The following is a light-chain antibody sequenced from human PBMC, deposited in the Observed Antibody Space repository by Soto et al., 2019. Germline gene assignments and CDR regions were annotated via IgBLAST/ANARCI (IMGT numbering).Light chain of an antibody. J-gene: IGKJ1*01. V-gene: IGKV3-15*01. CDR2: GAS. CDR1: QNLRSS. Sequence: EIVLKQSPATVSLSPGERATLSCRASQNLRSSLAWYQQQPGQAPRLLLYGASARATGIPARFSGSGSGTEFTLTISSLQSEDFAVYFCHQYNIWPQTFGQRTKVDIK. CDR3: HQYNIWPQT.